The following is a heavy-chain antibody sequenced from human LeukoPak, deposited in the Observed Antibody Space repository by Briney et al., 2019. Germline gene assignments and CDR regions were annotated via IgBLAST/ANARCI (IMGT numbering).Heavy chain of an antibody. CDR3: ARSYYGSGRPQTMDV. V-gene: IGHV1-69*04. CDR2: IIPILGIA. Sequence: SVTVSCKAAGGTFSSYAISWVRQAHGQGLEWMGRIIPILGIANYAQKFQGRVTSTADKSTSTAYMELSSLRSEDTAVYYCARSYYGSGRPQTMDVWGQGTTVTVSS. D-gene: IGHD3-10*01. J-gene: IGHJ6*02. CDR1: GGTFSSYA.